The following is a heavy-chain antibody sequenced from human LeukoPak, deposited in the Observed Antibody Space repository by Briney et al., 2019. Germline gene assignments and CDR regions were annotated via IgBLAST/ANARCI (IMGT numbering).Heavy chain of an antibody. CDR3: ASGLQLP. V-gene: IGHV3-23*01. CDR1: GFTFSNYA. Sequence: PGGSLRLSCAASGFTFSNYAMNWVRQAPGKGLEWISSITGNSDTTYYADSVKGRFTISRDNAKNSVYLQMNSLRTEDTAVYYCASGLQLPWGQGTLVTVSS. J-gene: IGHJ5*02. D-gene: IGHD6-13*01. CDR2: ITGNSDTT.